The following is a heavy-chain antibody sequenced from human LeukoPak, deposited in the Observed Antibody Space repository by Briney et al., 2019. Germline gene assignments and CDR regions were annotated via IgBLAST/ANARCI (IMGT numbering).Heavy chain of an antibody. Sequence: GGSLRLSCAASGFIFSDHYMGWVRQAPGKGLEWVSYISNKGSSSTTYYADSVKGRFTISRDDAQNSLYLQMNSLRADDTAVYYCARRAHYDLPGAFDIWGQGTMVTVSS. J-gene: IGHJ3*02. V-gene: IGHV3-11*04. CDR2: ISNKGSSSTT. CDR1: GFIFSDHY. CDR3: ARRAHYDLPGAFDI. D-gene: IGHD3-3*01.